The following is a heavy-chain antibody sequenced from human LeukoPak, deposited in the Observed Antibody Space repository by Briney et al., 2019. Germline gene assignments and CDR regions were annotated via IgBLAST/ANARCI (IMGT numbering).Heavy chain of an antibody. CDR1: GLTFTNHG. D-gene: IGHD6-13*01. CDR3: ARDHETSFGYSSSWFDY. Sequence: GTSLRLSCVTSGLTFTNHGFHWLRQAADKGLEWVAFVRNDGFDTYHSNSVKGRFSISRDDSKNTVYLQMNSLRAEDTAVYYCARDHETSFGYSSSWFDYWGQGTLVTVSS. J-gene: IGHJ4*02. V-gene: IGHV3-33*01. CDR2: VRNDGFDT.